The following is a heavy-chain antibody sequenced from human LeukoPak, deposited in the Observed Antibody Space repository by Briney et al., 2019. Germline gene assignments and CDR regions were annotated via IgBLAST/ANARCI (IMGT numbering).Heavy chain of an antibody. CDR3: AKRSSGWYKSAFDI. V-gene: IGHV4-59*01. CDR1: GRTFTEYY. Sequence: PGGSLRLSCAASGRTFTEYYMHWIRQPPGKGLEWVGYIYYSGSTNYNPSLKSRVTISVDTSKNQFSLKLSSVTAADTAVYYCAKRSSGWYKSAFDIWGQGTMVTVSS. CDR2: IYYSGST. D-gene: IGHD6-19*01. J-gene: IGHJ3*02.